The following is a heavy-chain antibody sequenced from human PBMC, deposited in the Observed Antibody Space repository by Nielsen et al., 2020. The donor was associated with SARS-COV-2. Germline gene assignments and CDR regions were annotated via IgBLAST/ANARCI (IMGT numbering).Heavy chain of an antibody. J-gene: IGHJ6*02. Sequence: SQTLSLTCAISGDSVSSNSAAWNWLRQSPSRGLEWLGRTYYRSKWYNDYAVSVKSRITINPDTSKNQFSLQLNSVTPEDTAVYYCARDPVGLAFYYYYGMDVWGQGTTVTVSS. CDR1: GDSVSSNSAA. CDR2: TYYRSKWYN. V-gene: IGHV6-1*01. CDR3: ARDPVGLAFYYYYGMDV. D-gene: IGHD1-26*01.